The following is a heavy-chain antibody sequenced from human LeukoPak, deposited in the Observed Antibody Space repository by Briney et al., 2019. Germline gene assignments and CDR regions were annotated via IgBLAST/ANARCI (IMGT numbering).Heavy chain of an antibody. J-gene: IGHJ5*02. CDR3: ARTPFGIFGVVIS. CDR2: INPNSGGT. D-gene: IGHD3-3*01. V-gene: IGHV1-2*02. CDR1: GYTFTGYY. Sequence: ASVKVSCKASGYTFTGYYMHWVRQAPGQGLEWMGWINPNSGGTNYAQKFQGRVTMTRDMSISTAYMELSRLRSDDTAVYYCARTPFGIFGVVISWGQGTLVTVSS.